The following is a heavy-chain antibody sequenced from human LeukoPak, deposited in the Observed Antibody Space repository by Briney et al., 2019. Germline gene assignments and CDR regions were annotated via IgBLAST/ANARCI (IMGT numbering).Heavy chain of an antibody. Sequence: GASLKVSCKASGYTFTSYYMHWVRQAPGQGLEWMGIINPNSGSASYAQKFQGRVTMTRDTSTSTVYIELSSLRSEDTAVYYCARGWYLTAAATGFAHWGRGTLVTVSS. CDR3: ARGWYLTAAATGFAH. V-gene: IGHV1-46*01. CDR1: GYTFTSYY. CDR2: INPNSGSA. D-gene: IGHD6-13*01. J-gene: IGHJ4*02.